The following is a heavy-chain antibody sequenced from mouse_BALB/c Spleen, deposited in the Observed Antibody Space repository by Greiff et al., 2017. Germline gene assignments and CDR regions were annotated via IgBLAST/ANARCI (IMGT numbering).Heavy chain of an antibody. CDR3: ARRGLYGNFPFDY. J-gene: IGHJ2*01. V-gene: IGHV5-12-1*01. Sequence: EVQLVESGGGLVKPGGSLKLSCAASGFAFSSYDMSWVRQTPEKRLEWVAYISSGGGSTYYPDTVKGRFTISRDNAKNTLYLQMSSLKSEDTAMYYCARRGLYGNFPFDYWGQGTTLTVSS. CDR1: GFAFSSYD. D-gene: IGHD2-10*02. CDR2: ISSGGGST.